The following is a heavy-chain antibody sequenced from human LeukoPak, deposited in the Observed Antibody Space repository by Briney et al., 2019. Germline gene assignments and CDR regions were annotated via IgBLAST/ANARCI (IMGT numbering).Heavy chain of an antibody. CDR3: ARVGPMITFGGVDY. Sequence: TLSLTXXVSGXSISSSSYYWGWIRQPPGKGLEWIGSIYYSGSTYYNPSLKSRVTISVDTSKNQFSLKLSSVTAADTAVYYCARVGPMITFGGVDYWGQGTLVTVSS. V-gene: IGHV4-39*01. D-gene: IGHD3-16*01. J-gene: IGHJ4*02. CDR1: GXSISSSSYY. CDR2: IYYSGST.